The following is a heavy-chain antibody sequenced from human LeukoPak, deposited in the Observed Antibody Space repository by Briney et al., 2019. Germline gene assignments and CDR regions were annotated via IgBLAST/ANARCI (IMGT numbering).Heavy chain of an antibody. Sequence: GGSLRLSCAASGFTFSSYGMHWVRQAPGKGLEWVAFIRYDGSNKYYADSVKGRFTISRDNSKNTLYLQMNSLRAEDTAVYYCAKSTSYVRPTQIDYWGQGTLVTVSS. D-gene: IGHD2-2*01. J-gene: IGHJ4*02. CDR3: AKSTSYVRPTQIDY. V-gene: IGHV3-30*02. CDR2: IRYDGSNK. CDR1: GFTFSSYG.